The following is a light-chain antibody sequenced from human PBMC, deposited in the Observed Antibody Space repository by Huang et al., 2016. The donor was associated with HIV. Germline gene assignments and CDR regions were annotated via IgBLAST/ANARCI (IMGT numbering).Light chain of an antibody. CDR1: QSIDTW. Sequence: DIQMTQFPSTLSASIGDRATITCRASQSIDTWLAWYQQKPGKAPNLLIYKATSLESGVPPRFSGSGSGTEFTLTISNLQPDDFATYYCQQYNSYSVTFGQGTKLEIK. CDR3: QQYNSYSVT. J-gene: IGKJ2*01. V-gene: IGKV1-5*03. CDR2: KAT.